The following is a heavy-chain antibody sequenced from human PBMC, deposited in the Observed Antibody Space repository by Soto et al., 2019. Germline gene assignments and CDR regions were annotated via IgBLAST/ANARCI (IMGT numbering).Heavy chain of an antibody. CDR2: IYDSGST. J-gene: IGHJ6*02. Sequence: QVQLQESGPGLVKPSQTLSLTCTVSGGSISSGDYYWSWIRQPPGKGLEWIGYIYDSGSTYYNASLKGRVTISLDTSKNQFSLKLTSVSAADTAVYYCARGGNYYGLRVWGQGTTVTVSS. CDR1: GGSISSGDYY. V-gene: IGHV4-30-4*01. CDR3: ARGGNYYGLRV.